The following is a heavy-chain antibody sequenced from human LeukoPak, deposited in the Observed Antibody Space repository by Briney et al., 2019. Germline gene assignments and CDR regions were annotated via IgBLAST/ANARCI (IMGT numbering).Heavy chain of an antibody. V-gene: IGHV4-34*01. CDR1: GGSFSGYY. CDR2: INHSGST. CDR3: ARILWVAVAGYWFDP. Sequence: PSETLSLTCAVYGGSFSGYYWSWIRQPPGKGLEWIGEINHSGSTNYNPSLKSRVTISVDTSKNQFSLKLSSVTAADTAVYYCARILWVAVAGYWFDPWGQGTLVTVSS. J-gene: IGHJ5*02. D-gene: IGHD6-19*01.